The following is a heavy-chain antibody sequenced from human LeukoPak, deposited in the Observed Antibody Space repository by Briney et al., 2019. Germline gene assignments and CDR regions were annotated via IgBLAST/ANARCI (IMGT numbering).Heavy chain of an antibody. J-gene: IGHJ4*02. Sequence: PGGSLRLSCAASGFTFSSYAMHWVRQAPGKGLEWVSYISSSSSTIYYADSVKGRFTISRDNAKNSLYLQMNSLRAEDTAVYYCARDPAAGTGYWGQGTLVTVSS. CDR2: ISSSSSTI. V-gene: IGHV3-48*01. CDR3: ARDPAAGTGY. D-gene: IGHD6-13*01. CDR1: GFTFSSYA.